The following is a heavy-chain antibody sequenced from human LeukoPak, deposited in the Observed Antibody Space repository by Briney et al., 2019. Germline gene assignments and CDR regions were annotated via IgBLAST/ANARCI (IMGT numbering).Heavy chain of an antibody. Sequence: QSGGSLRLSCSASGFTFRSYAMSLVRQAPGKGLEWVLAISGSGTSTYYADSVKGRFTISRDNSKNTLYLQMNSLRAEDTAVYYCEGTYYYDSSDDYWGQGTLVTVSP. CDR1: GFTFRSYA. V-gene: IGHV3-23*01. CDR2: ISGSGTST. D-gene: IGHD3-22*01. CDR3: EGTYYYDSSDDY. J-gene: IGHJ4*02.